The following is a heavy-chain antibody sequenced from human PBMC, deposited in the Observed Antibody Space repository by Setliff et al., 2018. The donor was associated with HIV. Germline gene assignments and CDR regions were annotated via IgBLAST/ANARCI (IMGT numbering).Heavy chain of an antibody. CDR3: GRHPPTSDYNYNLILDY. CDR2: INHSGST. Sequence: SETLSLTCGVYGVSFTDYFWSWIRQSPGKGLEWIGEINHSGSTNYNPSLKSRVTISVDTSKKQFSLNLSSVTAADAAIYYCGRHPPTSDYNYNLILDYWGRGVLVTVS. CDR1: GVSFTDYF. V-gene: IGHV4-34*01. J-gene: IGHJ4*02. D-gene: IGHD3-10*01.